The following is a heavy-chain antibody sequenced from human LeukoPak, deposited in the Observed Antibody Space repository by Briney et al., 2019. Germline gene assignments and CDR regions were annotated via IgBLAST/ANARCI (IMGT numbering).Heavy chain of an antibody. D-gene: IGHD5-18*01. CDR1: GYTFTSYG. Sequence: ASVKVSCKASGYTFTSYGISWVRQAPGQGLEWMGWISAYNGNTNYAQKLQGRVTMTTDTSTSTAYMELRSLRSDDTAVYYCARIGGGYSYGLLTRLLIDYWGQGTLVTVSS. J-gene: IGHJ4*02. CDR3: ARIGGGYSYGLLTRLLIDY. V-gene: IGHV1-18*01. CDR2: ISAYNGNT.